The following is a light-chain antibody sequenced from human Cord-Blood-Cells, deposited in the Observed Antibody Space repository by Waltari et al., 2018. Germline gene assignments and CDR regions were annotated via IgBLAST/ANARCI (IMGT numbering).Light chain of an antibody. V-gene: IGLV1-47*01. CDR1: SSNIGSNY. J-gene: IGLJ3*02. CDR2: RNN. Sequence: QSVLTQPPSASGTPGQRVTISCSGSSSNIGSNYVYWYQQLPGTAPKHLISRNNQRPSGVPDRFSGSKSGTSASLAISGLRSEDEADYYCAAWDDSLSGPWVFGGGTKLTVL. CDR3: AAWDDSLSGPWV.